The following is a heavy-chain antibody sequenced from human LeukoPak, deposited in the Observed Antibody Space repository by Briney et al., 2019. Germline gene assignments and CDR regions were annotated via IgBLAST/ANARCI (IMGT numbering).Heavy chain of an antibody. V-gene: IGHV1-46*01. CDR3: ATSAGTRRGYFDY. Sequence: GASVKVSCKASGYTFTRYYMHWVRQAPGQGLEWMGIINPSGGSTSYAQKLQGRVTMTRDMSTSTVYMELSSLRSEDTAVYYCATSAGTRRGYFDYWGQGTLVTVSS. J-gene: IGHJ4*02. D-gene: IGHD6-13*01. CDR1: GYTFTRYY. CDR2: INPSGGST.